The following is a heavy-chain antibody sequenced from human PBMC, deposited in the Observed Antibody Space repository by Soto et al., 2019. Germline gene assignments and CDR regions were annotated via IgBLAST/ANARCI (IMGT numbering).Heavy chain of an antibody. J-gene: IGHJ4*02. CDR1: GGTFSSYA. D-gene: IGHD6-19*01. CDR3: AREIIAVAGEVFDY. CDR2: IIPIFGTT. Sequence: ASVKVSCKASGGTFSSYAISWVRQAPGQGLEWMGGIIPIFGTTNYAQKFQGRVTMTTDASTSTAYMELRSLRSDDTAVYYCAREIIAVAGEVFDYWGQGTLVTVSS. V-gene: IGHV1-69*05.